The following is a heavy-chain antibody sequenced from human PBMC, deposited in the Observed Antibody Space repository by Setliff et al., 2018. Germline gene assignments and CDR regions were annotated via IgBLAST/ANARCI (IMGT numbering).Heavy chain of an antibody. V-gene: IGHV3-7*01. CDR1: GFDFKTHW. Sequence: GGSLRLSCAASGFDFKTHWMDWARQAPGKGLEWVANIKEDGSQRNYVDAVKGRFSISRDNAKNSLYLQMSSLRAEDTAVYYCARDPHFDSWGQGTLVTVSS. CDR3: ARDPHFDS. J-gene: IGHJ4*02. CDR2: IKEDGSQR.